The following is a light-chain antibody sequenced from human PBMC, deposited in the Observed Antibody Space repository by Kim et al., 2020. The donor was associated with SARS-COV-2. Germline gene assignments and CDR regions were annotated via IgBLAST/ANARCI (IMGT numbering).Light chain of an antibody. V-gene: IGLV3-21*04. CDR2: YDS. CDR1: NIGSKS. J-gene: IGLJ2*01. Sequence: SYELTQPPSVSVAPGKTARITCGGNNIGSKSVHWYQQKPGQAPVLVISYDSDRPSGIPARFSGSNSGNTATLTISRVEAGDEADYYCQVWDSSSDPVVFGGGTQLTVL. CDR3: QVWDSSSDPVV.